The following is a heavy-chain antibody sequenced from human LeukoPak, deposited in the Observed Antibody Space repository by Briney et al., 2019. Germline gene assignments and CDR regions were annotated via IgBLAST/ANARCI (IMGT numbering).Heavy chain of an antibody. CDR3: ARDDLYSSSSGLAFDI. J-gene: IGHJ3*02. CDR2: IYYSGST. CDR1: GGSISSYY. V-gene: IGHV4-59*01. D-gene: IGHD6-6*01. Sequence: SETLSLTFTVSGGSISSYYWSWIRQPPGKGLEWIGYIYYSGSTNYNPSLKSRVTISVDTSKNQFSLKLSSVTAADTAVYYCARDDLYSSSSGLAFDIWGQGTMVTVSS.